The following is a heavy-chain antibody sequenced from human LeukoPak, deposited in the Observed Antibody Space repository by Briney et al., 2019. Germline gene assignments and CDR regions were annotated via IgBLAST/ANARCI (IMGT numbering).Heavy chain of an antibody. V-gene: IGHV3-23*01. CDR2: VSDSGDVT. J-gene: IGHJ4*02. CDR1: GFTFGTFA. CDR3: ARYPSYSYSLDY. Sequence: GGSLRLSCAASGFTFGTFAMTWVRQAPGKGLEWVSTVSDSGDVTYSADSVKGRLTISRDNSGNTLFLRMVSLRAEDTAVYYCARYPSYSYSLDYWAREPWSPSPQ. D-gene: IGHD5-18*01.